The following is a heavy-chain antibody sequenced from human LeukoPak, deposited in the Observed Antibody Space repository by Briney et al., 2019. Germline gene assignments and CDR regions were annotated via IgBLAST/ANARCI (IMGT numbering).Heavy chain of an antibody. CDR3: AKDPMGSFDY. Sequence: GGSLRLSCAASGFTCSSYAMSWVRQAPGKGLEWVSAISGSGGSTYYADSVKGRFTISRDNSKNTLHLQMNSLRAEDTAVYYCAKDPMGSFDYWGQGTLVTVSS. J-gene: IGHJ4*02. D-gene: IGHD1-26*01. CDR1: GFTCSSYA. CDR2: ISGSGGST. V-gene: IGHV3-23*01.